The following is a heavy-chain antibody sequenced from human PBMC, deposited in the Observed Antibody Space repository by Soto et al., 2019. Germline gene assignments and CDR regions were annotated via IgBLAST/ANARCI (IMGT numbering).Heavy chain of an antibody. V-gene: IGHV3-30-3*01. J-gene: IGHJ3*02. CDR3: AREGAYYDFWSGYSGAFDI. CDR2: ISYDGSNK. D-gene: IGHD3-3*01. Sequence: GGSLRLSCAASGFTFSSYAMHWVRQAPGKGLERVAVISYDGSNKYYADSVKGRFTISRDNSKNTLYLQMNSLRAEDTAVYYCAREGAYYDFWSGYSGAFDIWGQGTRVTVS. CDR1: GFTFSSYA.